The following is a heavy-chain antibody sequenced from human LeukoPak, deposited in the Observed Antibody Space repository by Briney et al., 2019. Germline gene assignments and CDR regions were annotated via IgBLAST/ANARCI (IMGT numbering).Heavy chain of an antibody. CDR3: ARGRMIDY. J-gene: IGHJ4*02. CDR2: INHSGST. Sequence: MPSETLSLTCAVYGGSFSGYYWSWIRQPPGKGLEWIGGINHSGSTNYNPSLKSRVTISVDTSKNQFSLKLSSVTAADTAVYYCARGRMIDYWGQGTLVTVSS. D-gene: IGHD1-14*01. V-gene: IGHV4-34*01. CDR1: GGSFSGYY.